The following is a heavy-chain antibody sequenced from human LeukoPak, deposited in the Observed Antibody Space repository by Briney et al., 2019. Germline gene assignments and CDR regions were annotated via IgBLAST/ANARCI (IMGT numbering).Heavy chain of an antibody. CDR3: AKDLGAPRYSSSWAPDY. Sequence: PGRSLRLSCAASGFTFSSYGMHWVRQAPGKGLEGVAVISYDGSNKYYADSVKGRFTISRDNSKNTLYLQMNSLRAEDTAVYYCAKDLGAPRYSSSWAPDYWGQGTLVTVSS. CDR1: GFTFSSYG. CDR2: ISYDGSNK. D-gene: IGHD6-13*01. V-gene: IGHV3-30*18. J-gene: IGHJ4*02.